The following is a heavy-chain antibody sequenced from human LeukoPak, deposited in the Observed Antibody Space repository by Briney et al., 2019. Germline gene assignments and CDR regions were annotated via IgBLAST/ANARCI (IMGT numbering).Heavy chain of an antibody. D-gene: IGHD3-10*01. CDR1: GFTFSSYA. CDR2: ISGSGGST. V-gene: IGHV3-23*01. J-gene: IGHJ4*02. CDR3: AKDLGFGEYSNDY. Sequence: GGSLSLSCAASGFTFSSYAISWVRQAPGEGLEWGSAISGSGGSTYYADSVKGRFTISRDNSKNTLYLQMNSLRAEDTAVYYCAKDLGFGEYSNDYWGQGTLVTVSS.